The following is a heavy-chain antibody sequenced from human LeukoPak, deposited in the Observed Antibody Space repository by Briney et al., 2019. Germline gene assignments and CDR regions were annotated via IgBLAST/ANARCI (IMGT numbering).Heavy chain of an antibody. J-gene: IGHJ3*02. V-gene: IGHV3-30*02. CDR3: AKDKSSGWVLGAFDI. CDR1: GFTFSNYG. Sequence: QTGGSLRLSCAASGFTFSNYGMHWVRQAPGKGLEWVAFIRYDGSNKYYADSVKGRFTISRDNSKNTLYLQMNSLRAEDTAVYYCAKDKSSGWVLGAFDIWGQGTMVTVSS. CDR2: IRYDGSNK. D-gene: IGHD6-19*01.